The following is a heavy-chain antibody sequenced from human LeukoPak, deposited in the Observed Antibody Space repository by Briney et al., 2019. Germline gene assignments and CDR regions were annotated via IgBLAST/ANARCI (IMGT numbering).Heavy chain of an antibody. Sequence: SGTLSLTCTVSGGSISSYYWSWIRQPPGKGLEWIGYIYYSGSTNYNPSLKSRVTISVDTSKNQFSLKLSSVTAADTAVYYCARARIVGAPPDAFDIWGQGTMVTVSS. CDR2: IYYSGST. D-gene: IGHD1-26*01. CDR3: ARARIVGAPPDAFDI. CDR1: GGSISSYY. V-gene: IGHV4-59*01. J-gene: IGHJ3*02.